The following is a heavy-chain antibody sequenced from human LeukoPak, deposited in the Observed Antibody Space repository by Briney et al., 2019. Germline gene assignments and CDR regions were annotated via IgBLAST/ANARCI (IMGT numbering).Heavy chain of an antibody. CDR2: IYSSGST. CDR3: ASTTTTYYSYFYYYMGV. CDR1: GGSISSYY. V-gene: IGHV4-4*09. D-gene: IGHD4-17*01. Sequence: SETLSLACTVSGGSISSYYWSWIRQPPGKGLEWIGYIYSSGSTNYNPSLNSRVTISVDTSKNQFSLKLTSVTAADTAVYYWASTTTTYYSYFYYYMGVWGKGTTVTVSS. J-gene: IGHJ6*03.